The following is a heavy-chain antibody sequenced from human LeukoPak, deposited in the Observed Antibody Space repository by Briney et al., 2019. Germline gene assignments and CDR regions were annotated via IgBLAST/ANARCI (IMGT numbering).Heavy chain of an antibody. CDR3: ARGYGYFDY. V-gene: IGHV4-59*01. CDR1: GGSISIYY. CDR2: IYYSGST. D-gene: IGHD4-17*01. J-gene: IGHJ4*02. Sequence: SETLSLTCTVSGGSISIYYWSWIRQPPGTGLEWLGNIYYSGSTNYKPSLKSRLTISLDTSKNQFSLKLSSVTAADTAVYYCARGYGYFDYWGQGTLVTVSS.